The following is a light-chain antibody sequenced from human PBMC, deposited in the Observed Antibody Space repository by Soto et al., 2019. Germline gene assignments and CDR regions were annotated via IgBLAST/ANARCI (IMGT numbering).Light chain of an antibody. Sequence: QSALTQPASVSGSPGQSITISCTGTSSDVGGYNYVSWYQHHPGKVPKLMIYEVSNRPSGISNRFSGSKSGNTASLTISGLQSVDEADYYCSSYTTSYTQVFGGGTKLTVL. CDR1: SSDVGGYNY. CDR2: EVS. V-gene: IGLV2-14*01. J-gene: IGLJ2*01. CDR3: SSYTTSYTQV.